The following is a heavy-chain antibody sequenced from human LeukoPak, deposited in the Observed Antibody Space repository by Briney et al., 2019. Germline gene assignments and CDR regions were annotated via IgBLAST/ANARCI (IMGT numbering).Heavy chain of an antibody. D-gene: IGHD6-19*01. CDR1: GGSFSGYY. CDR2: INHSGST. V-gene: IGHV4-34*01. CDR3: ASHIAVARRRRAFDI. J-gene: IGHJ3*02. Sequence: PSETLSLTCAVYGGSFSGYYWSWIRQPPGKGLEWFGEINHSGSTNYNPSLKSRVTISVETSKNQFSLKLSSVTAADTAVYYCASHIAVARRRRAFDIWGQGTMVTVSS.